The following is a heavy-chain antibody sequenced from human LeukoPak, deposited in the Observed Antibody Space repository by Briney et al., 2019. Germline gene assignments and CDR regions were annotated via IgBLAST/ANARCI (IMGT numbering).Heavy chain of an antibody. J-gene: IGHJ6*03. D-gene: IGHD7-27*01. CDR1: GFTFSSYA. CDR2: INGRAATT. CDR3: AKAPATGEGYYFYYMDV. V-gene: IGHV3-23*01. Sequence: GGSLRLSCAASGFASGFTFSSYAMSWVRQAPGKGLEWVASINGRAATTYYADSVKGRFTISRDNSKNTLYLQMNSLGADVTAVYYCAKAPATGEGYYFYYMDVWGKGTTVTVSS.